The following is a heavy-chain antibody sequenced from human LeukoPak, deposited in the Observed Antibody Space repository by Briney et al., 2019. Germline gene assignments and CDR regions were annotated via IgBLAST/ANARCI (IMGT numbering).Heavy chain of an antibody. V-gene: IGHV4-31*03. Sequence: SETLSLTCTLSGGPISSGGYYWTWIRQHPGKGLEWIGYIHYNGNTYYNPSLKSRVIISVDTSKDQFSLKLSSVTAADTAVFYCARGAMGGANWFGPWGQGTLVTVSS. CDR3: ARGAMGGANWFGP. CDR1: GGPISSGGYY. CDR2: IHYNGNT. D-gene: IGHD5-18*01. J-gene: IGHJ5*02.